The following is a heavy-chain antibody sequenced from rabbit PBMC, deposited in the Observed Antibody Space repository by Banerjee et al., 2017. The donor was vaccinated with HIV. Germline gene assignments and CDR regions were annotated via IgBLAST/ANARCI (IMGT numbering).Heavy chain of an antibody. V-gene: IGHV1S40*01. D-gene: IGHD4-2*01. J-gene: IGHJ4*01. Sequence: QSLEESGGDLVKPEGSLTLTCTASGFSFSSSYYMCWVRQAPGKGLELIACIYTNSGNTYYASWAKGRFTISKTSSTTVTLQMTSLTAADTATYFCARAYDGSTYYFNLWGPGTLVTVS. CDR1: GFSFSSSYY. CDR2: IYTNSGNT. CDR3: ARAYDGSTYYFNL.